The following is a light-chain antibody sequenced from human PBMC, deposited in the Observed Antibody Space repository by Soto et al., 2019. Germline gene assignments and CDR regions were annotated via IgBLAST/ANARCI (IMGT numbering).Light chain of an antibody. Sequence: QSALTQPASVSGSPGQSITISCTGTSSDVGNYNLVSWYQQYPGKAPKLMIYEGGKRPSGVSNRFSGSKSGNTASLTISGLQAEGEADYYCCLFSLRSTVIFGGGTKLNVL. CDR2: EGG. V-gene: IGLV2-23*01. J-gene: IGLJ2*01. CDR1: SSDVGNYNL. CDR3: CLFSLRSTVI.